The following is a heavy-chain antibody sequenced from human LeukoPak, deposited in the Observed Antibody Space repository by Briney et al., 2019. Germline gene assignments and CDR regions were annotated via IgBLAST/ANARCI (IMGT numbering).Heavy chain of an antibody. V-gene: IGHV3-30*18. CDR1: GFTFSSYG. J-gene: IGHJ4*02. CDR2: ISYDGSNK. Sequence: GGSLRLSCAASGFTFSSYGMHWVRQAPGKGLEWVAVISYDGSNKYYADSVKGRFTISRDNSKNTLYLQMNSLRAEDTAVCYCAKGTVVYCDYWGQGTLVTVSS. CDR3: AKGTVVYCDY. D-gene: IGHD2-21*01.